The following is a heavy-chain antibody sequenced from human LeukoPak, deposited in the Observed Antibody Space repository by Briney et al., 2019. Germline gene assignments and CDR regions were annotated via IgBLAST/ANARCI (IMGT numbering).Heavy chain of an antibody. CDR1: GFTFSSYA. Sequence: GGSLRLSCAASGFTFSSYAMNWVRQAPGKGLEWVSVISGSGSSTYYADSVKGRFTISRDNSKNTLYLQMNSLRAEDTAVYYCAKGAGSSGWYPNDYWGQGTLVTVSS. D-gene: IGHD6-19*01. CDR2: ISGSGSST. CDR3: AKGAGSSGWYPNDY. J-gene: IGHJ4*02. V-gene: IGHV3-23*01.